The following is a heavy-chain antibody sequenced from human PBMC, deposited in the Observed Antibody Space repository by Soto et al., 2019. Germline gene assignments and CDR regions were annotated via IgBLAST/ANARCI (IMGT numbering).Heavy chain of an antibody. CDR3: ARDGMSYYDFWSGYYANFDY. CDR2: ISAYNGNT. J-gene: IGHJ4*02. V-gene: IGHV1-18*01. CDR1: GYTFTSYG. Sequence: GASVKVSCKASGYTFTSYGISWVRQAPGQGLEWMGWISAYNGNTNYAQKLQGRVTMTTDTSTSTAYMELRSLRSDDTAVYYCARDGMSYYDFWSGYYANFDYWGQGTLVTVSS. D-gene: IGHD3-3*01.